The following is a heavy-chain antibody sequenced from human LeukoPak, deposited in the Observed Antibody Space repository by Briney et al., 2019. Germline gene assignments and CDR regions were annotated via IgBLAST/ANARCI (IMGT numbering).Heavy chain of an antibody. CDR2: INHSGST. Sequence: SETLCLTCAVYGGSFSGYYWSWIRQPPGKGLEWIGEINHSGSTNYNPSLKSRVNISVDTSKNQFSLKLSSVTSADTAVYYCARSYSSPGYYYYMDVWGKGTTVTVSS. D-gene: IGHD2-21*01. J-gene: IGHJ6*03. V-gene: IGHV4-34*01. CDR1: GGSFSGYY. CDR3: ARSYSSPGYYYYMDV.